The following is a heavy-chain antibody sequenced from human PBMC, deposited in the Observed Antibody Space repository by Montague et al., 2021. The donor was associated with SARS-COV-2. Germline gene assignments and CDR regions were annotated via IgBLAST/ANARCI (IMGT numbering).Heavy chain of an antibody. Sequence: SETLSLTCTVSGGSVSSGSYYWSWIRQPPGKGLEWIGYMYDSGITHYAXXVTHYNPSLRSRVSISVDRSVNQFSLSLSSVTAADTAVYYCAGRGGYKQTMDYWGQGTLVTGSS. CDR1: GGSVSSGSYY. V-gene: IGHV4-61*01. CDR2: MYDSGITHYAXXVT. J-gene: IGHJ4*02. D-gene: IGHD5-24*01. CDR3: AGRGGYKQTMDY.